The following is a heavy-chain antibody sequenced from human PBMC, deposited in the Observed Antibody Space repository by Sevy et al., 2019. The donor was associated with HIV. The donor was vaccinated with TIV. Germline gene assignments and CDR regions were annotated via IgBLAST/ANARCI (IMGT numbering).Heavy chain of an antibody. Sequence: GGSLRLSCAASGFNFSNYGMHWVRQAPGKGPEWMALIWYDGSNKNYADSVKGRFTISRDNSKKTLYLQMNSLRAEDTALYYCAKEDRGFYWFWGQGTLVTVSS. CDR1: GFNFSNYG. CDR2: IWYDGSNK. V-gene: IGHV3-33*06. J-gene: IGHJ4*02. D-gene: IGHD3-9*01. CDR3: AKEDRGFYWF.